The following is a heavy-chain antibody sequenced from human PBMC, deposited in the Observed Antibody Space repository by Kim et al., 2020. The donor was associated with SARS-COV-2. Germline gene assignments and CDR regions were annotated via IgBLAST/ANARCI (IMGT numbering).Heavy chain of an antibody. CDR1: GASISSNLFH. J-gene: IGHJ4*02. Sequence: SETLSLTCTVSGASISSNLFHWGWIRQSPGRGLEWIGAVSYDGRAFHNPSLKTRVTITLDTPVDQFSLQLTSVTAADTAVYFCAAPIQLDPVDYWVQG. CDR3: AAPIQLDPVDY. D-gene: IGHD1-1*01. CDR2: VSYDGRA. V-gene: IGHV4-39*01.